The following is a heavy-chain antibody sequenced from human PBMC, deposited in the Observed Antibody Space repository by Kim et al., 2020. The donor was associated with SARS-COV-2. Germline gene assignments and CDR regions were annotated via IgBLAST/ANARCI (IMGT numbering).Heavy chain of an antibody. V-gene: IGHV3-23*01. CDR3: AVHPHNAAGYFDH. CDR2: ITGSGGST. J-gene: IGHJ4*02. Sequence: GGSLRLSCAASGITFSSYSMSWVRQAPGKRPDWVSTITGSGGSTYYAESVKGRFTISRDNSKNTLYLQLNSLRAEDTAMYYCAVHPHNAAGYFDHWGQGT. D-gene: IGHD1-20*01. CDR1: GITFSSYS.